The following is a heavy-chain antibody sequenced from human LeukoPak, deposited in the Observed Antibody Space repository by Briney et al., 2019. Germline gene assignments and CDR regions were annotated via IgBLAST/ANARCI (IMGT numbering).Heavy chain of an antibody. Sequence: PSETLSLTCTVSGYSISSGYYWGWIRQPPGKGLEWIGSIYHSGSTYYNPSLKSRVTISVDTSKNQFSLKLSSVTAADTAVYYCARGVAVAGRGDYWGQGTLVTVSS. CDR3: ARGVAVAGRGDY. J-gene: IGHJ4*02. D-gene: IGHD6-19*01. V-gene: IGHV4-38-2*02. CDR2: IYHSGST. CDR1: GYSISSGYY.